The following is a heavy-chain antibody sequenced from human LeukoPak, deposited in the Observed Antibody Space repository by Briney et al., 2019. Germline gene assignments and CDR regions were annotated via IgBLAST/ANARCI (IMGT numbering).Heavy chain of an antibody. CDR3: ARNGDYVGYYYYGMDV. V-gene: IGHV1-2*02. D-gene: IGHD4-17*01. J-gene: IGHJ6*02. CDR1: GYTFTGYY. Sequence: ASVKLSCKASGYTFTGYYMHWVRQAPGQGLEWMGWINPNSGGTNYAQKFQGRVTMTRDTSISTAYMELSRLRSDDTAVYYCARNGDYVGYYYYGMDVWGQGTTVTVSS. CDR2: INPNSGGT.